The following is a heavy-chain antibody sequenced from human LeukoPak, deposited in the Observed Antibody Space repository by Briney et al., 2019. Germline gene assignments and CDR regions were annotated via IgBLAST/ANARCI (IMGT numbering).Heavy chain of an antibody. CDR2: IYYSGST. Sequence: SETLSLTCTVSGGSVSSGSYYWSWIRQPPGTGLEWIGYIYYSGSTNYNPSLKSRVTISVDTSKNQFSLKLSSVTAADTAVYYCARMVDRMVRGVDYWGQGTLVTVSS. CDR1: GGSVSSGSYY. D-gene: IGHD3-10*01. CDR3: ARMVDRMVRGVDY. J-gene: IGHJ4*02. V-gene: IGHV4-61*01.